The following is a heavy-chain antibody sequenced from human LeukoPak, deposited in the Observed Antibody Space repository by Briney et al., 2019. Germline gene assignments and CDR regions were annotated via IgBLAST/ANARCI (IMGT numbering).Heavy chain of an antibody. CDR1: GYTFTSYD. CDR2: MNPNSGNT. V-gene: IGHV1-8*01. J-gene: IGHJ6*03. Sequence: GASVKVSCKASGYTFTSYDINWVRQATGQGLEWMGWMNPNSGNTGYAQKFQGRVTMTRNTSISTAYMELSSLRSEDTAVYYCARGTGYTDYYYYYMDVWGKGTTVTVSS. CDR3: ARGTGYTDYYYYYMDV. D-gene: IGHD1-1*01.